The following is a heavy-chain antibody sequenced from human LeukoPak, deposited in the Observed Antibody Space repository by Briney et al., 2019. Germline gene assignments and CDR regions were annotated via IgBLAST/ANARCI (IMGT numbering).Heavy chain of an antibody. Sequence: PGGSLRLSCAASGLTFRTYSMNWVRQAPGKGLEWVSYISSGCSTIYYADSVKGRFTISRDNAKNSLYLQMNSLRAEDTAMYYCARDTYGSGNSYNAPLDYWGQGTLVTVSS. CDR2: ISSGCSTI. CDR3: ARDTYGSGNSYNAPLDY. D-gene: IGHD3-10*01. J-gene: IGHJ4*02. CDR1: GLTFRTYS. V-gene: IGHV3-48*01.